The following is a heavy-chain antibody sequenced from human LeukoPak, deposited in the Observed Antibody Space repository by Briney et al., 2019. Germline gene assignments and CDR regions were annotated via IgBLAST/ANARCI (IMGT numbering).Heavy chain of an antibody. Sequence: GGSLRLSCAASGFTFTDYWMSWIRQAPGKGLEWISYISISGGTIYYAESVKGRFTISRDNAKSSLYLQMNSLRGEDTAVYFCARGPPLFDPWGQGTLVTVSS. CDR3: ARGPPLFDP. J-gene: IGHJ5*02. V-gene: IGHV3-11*04. CDR2: ISISGGTI. CDR1: GFTFTDYW.